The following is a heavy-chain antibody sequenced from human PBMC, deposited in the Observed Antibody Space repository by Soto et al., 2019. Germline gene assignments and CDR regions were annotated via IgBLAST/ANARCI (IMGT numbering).Heavy chain of an antibody. CDR1: GGTFSSYA. J-gene: IGHJ4*02. CDR2: IIPIFGTA. Sequence: SVKVSCKASGGTFSSYAISWVRQAPGQGLEWMGGIIPIFGTANYAQKFQGRVTITADESTSTAYMELSSLRSEDTAVYYCARAADYGDLGRRVDYWGLGTLVTVSS. V-gene: IGHV1-69*13. CDR3: ARAADYGDLGRRVDY. D-gene: IGHD4-17*01.